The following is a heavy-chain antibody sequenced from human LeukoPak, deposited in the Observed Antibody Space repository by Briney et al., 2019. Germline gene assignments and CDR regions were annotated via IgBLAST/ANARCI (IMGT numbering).Heavy chain of an antibody. V-gene: IGHV3-23*01. Sequence: GGSLRLSCAASGFTLSNYAMSWVRQALGKGLEWVSTISDSAGSPYYADSVKGRFTISRDSSKNTLSLQMNSLRAEDTAVYYCAKDYSSGWYDYWGQGTLVTVSS. CDR2: ISDSAGSP. D-gene: IGHD6-19*01. CDR1: GFTLSNYA. J-gene: IGHJ4*02. CDR3: AKDYSSGWYDY.